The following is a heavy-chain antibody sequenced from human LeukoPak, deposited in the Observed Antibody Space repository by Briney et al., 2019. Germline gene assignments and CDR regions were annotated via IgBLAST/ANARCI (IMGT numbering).Heavy chain of an antibody. Sequence: SETLSLTCAVYGGSFSGYYWSWIRQPPGKGLEWVGEINHSGSTNYNPALKSRVTISVDTSKNQFSLKLSSVTAADTAVYYCARAALFYYDSSGYSDYWGQGTLVTVSS. CDR2: INHSGST. CDR3: ARAALFYYDSSGYSDY. D-gene: IGHD3-22*01. J-gene: IGHJ4*02. V-gene: IGHV4-34*01. CDR1: GGSFSGYY.